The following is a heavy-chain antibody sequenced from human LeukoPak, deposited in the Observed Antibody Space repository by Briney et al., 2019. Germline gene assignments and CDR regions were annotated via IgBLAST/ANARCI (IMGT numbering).Heavy chain of an antibody. CDR2: INHSGST. Sequence: SETLSLTCAVYGGSFSGYYWSWIRQPPGKGLEWIGEINHSGSTNYNPSLKSRVTISVDTSKNQFSLKLSSVTAADTAVYYCARALDGGKRGYSYGYGSYFDYWGQGTLVTVSS. CDR1: GGSFSGYY. V-gene: IGHV4-34*01. D-gene: IGHD5-18*01. J-gene: IGHJ4*02. CDR3: ARALDGGKRGYSYGYGSYFDY.